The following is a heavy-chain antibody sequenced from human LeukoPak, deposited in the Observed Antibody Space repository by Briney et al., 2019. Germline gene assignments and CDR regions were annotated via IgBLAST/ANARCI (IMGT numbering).Heavy chain of an antibody. CDR3: ARLEVATDWGYNWFDP. D-gene: IGHD5-24*01. CDR2: IYPGDSDT. J-gene: IGHJ5*02. CDR1: GYSFTSYW. Sequence: GESLKISCKGSGYSFTSYWIGWVRQMPGKGLEWMGIIYPGDSDTRYSPSFQGQVTISADKSISTAYLQWSSLKASDTAMYYCARLEVATDWGYNWFDPWGQGTLVTVSS. V-gene: IGHV5-51*01.